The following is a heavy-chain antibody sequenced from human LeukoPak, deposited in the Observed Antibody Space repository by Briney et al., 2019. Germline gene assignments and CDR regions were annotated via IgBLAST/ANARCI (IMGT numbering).Heavy chain of an antibody. Sequence: ASVEVSFKASGYTFTSYGISWVRQAPGQGLEWMGWISAYNGNTNYAQKLQGRVTMTTDTSTSTAYMELRSLRSDDTAVYYCARAYIDMTTVTTPIDYWGQGTLVTVSS. CDR1: GYTFTSYG. CDR2: ISAYNGNT. D-gene: IGHD4-17*01. J-gene: IGHJ4*02. CDR3: ARAYIDMTTVTTPIDY. V-gene: IGHV1-18*01.